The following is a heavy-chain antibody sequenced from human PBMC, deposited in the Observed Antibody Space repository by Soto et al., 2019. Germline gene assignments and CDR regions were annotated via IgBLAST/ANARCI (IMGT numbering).Heavy chain of an antibody. V-gene: IGHV3-21*01. D-gene: IGHD3-16*01. CDR3: ARPPAYDYIWGADYYYYMDV. CDR1: GFTFSSYS. CDR2: ISSSSSYI. Sequence: PGGSLRLSCAASGFTFSSYSMNWVRQAPGKGLEWVSSISSSSSYIYYADSVKGRFTISRDNAKNSLYLQMNSLRAEDTAVYYCARPPAYDYIWGADYYYYMDVWGKGTKVTVSS. J-gene: IGHJ6*03.